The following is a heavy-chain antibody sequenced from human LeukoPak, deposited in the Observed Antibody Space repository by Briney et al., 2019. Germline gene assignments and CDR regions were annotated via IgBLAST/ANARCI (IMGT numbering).Heavy chain of an antibody. Sequence: EASVKVSCKASGYTFTGYYMHWVRQAPGQGLEWMGWVNPNSGGTNYAQKFQGRVTMTRDTSISTAYMELSRIMSYESAGDYAARGSVGDTMKYNYWGQGTLVTVSS. CDR3: ARGSVGDTMKYNY. D-gene: IGHD3-22*01. CDR2: VNPNSGGT. V-gene: IGHV1-2*02. J-gene: IGHJ4*02. CDR1: GYTFTGYY.